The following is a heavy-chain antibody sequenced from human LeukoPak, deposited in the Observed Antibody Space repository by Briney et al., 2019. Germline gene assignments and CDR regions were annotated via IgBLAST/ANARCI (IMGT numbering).Heavy chain of an antibody. CDR1: GFIFSSYA. D-gene: IGHD2-2*01. V-gene: IGHV3-23*01. CDR3: AKGYCSSTSCKWGYYYMDV. CDR2: ISGSGGGT. Sequence: GGSLRLSCAASGFIFSSYAMSWVRQAPGKGLEWVSGISGSGGGTYYADSMKGRFTISRDNSKNTLYLQINSLRAEDTAVYYCAKGYCSSTSCKWGYYYMDVWGKGTTVTVSS. J-gene: IGHJ6*03.